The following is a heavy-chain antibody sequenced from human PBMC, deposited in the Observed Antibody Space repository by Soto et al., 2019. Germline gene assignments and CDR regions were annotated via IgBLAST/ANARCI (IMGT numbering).Heavy chain of an antibody. CDR3: ARVPKKLVLRYFDWFINWFDP. CDR2: ISAYNGNT. CDR1: GYTFTSYG. J-gene: IGHJ5*02. V-gene: IGHV1-18*01. Sequence: ASVKVSCKASGYTFTSYGISWVRQAPGQGLEWMGWISAYNGNTNYAQKLQGGVTMTTDTCTSTAYMELRSLRSDDTAVYYCARVPKKLVLRYFDWFINWFDPLGQGTLVTVSS. D-gene: IGHD3-9*01.